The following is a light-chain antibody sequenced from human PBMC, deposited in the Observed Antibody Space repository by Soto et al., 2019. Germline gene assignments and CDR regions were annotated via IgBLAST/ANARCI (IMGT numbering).Light chain of an antibody. Sequence: DIQMTQSPSSLSASGGDRVTITCQASLDIITLLNWYQEKPGQTPKLLIFDASNLEVGVPSRFSGGGSGTHFTLTITSLQPEDVATYYCQQYENLPITFGQGTRLEIK. V-gene: IGKV1-33*01. CDR2: DAS. CDR3: QQYENLPIT. CDR1: LDIITL. J-gene: IGKJ5*01.